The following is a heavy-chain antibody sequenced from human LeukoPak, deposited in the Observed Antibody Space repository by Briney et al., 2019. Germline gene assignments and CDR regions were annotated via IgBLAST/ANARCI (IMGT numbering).Heavy chain of an antibody. J-gene: IGHJ6*02. V-gene: IGHV4-59*01. CDR1: GGSIRTYY. Sequence: SETLSLTCTVSGGSIRTYYWGWIRQPPGKGLEWIGYIYYDGSTNYHPSLKSRVTISVDTSKNQFSLRLNSVTAADTAVYYCARIVWEQQWLAYGLDVWGQGTPVTVSS. CDR3: ARIVWEQQWLAYGLDV. D-gene: IGHD6-19*01. CDR2: IYYDGST.